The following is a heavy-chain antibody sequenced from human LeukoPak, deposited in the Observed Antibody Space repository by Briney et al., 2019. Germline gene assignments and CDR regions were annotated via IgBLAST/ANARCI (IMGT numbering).Heavy chain of an antibody. CDR1: GGSFSGYY. D-gene: IGHD1-26*01. J-gene: IGHJ3*02. Sequence: SETLSLTCAVYGGSFSGYYWSWIRQPPGKGLEWIGEINHSGSTNYNPSLTSRVTISVDTSKNQFSLKLSSVTAADTAVYYCASLRVIVDRYAFDIWGQGTMVTVSS. CDR2: INHSGST. V-gene: IGHV4-34*01. CDR3: ASLRVIVDRYAFDI.